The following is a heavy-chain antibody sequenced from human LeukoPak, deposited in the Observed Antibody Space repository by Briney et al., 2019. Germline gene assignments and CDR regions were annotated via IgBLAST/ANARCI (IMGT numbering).Heavy chain of an antibody. CDR3: ARGGSPSDY. D-gene: IGHD3-16*01. J-gene: IGHJ4*02. V-gene: IGHV3-74*01. CDR2: IHLDGTTT. CDR1: GFTSSSYW. Sequence: GGSLGLSCVASGFTSSSYWMHWVRQAPGGGLVWVSRIHLDGTTTTYADSVRGRFTISRDNAKNTLYLQMNSLTAEDTAVYYCARGGSPSDYWGQGTLVTVSS.